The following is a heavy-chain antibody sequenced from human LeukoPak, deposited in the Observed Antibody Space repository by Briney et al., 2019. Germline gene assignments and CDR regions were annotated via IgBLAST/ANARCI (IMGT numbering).Heavy chain of an antibody. CDR3: ARVEDDIRIFGVARTFDP. D-gene: IGHD3-3*01. J-gene: IGHJ5*02. CDR2: IYYSGST. Sequence: PSETLSLTCTVSGGSISSYYWSWIRQPPGKGLEWIGYIYYSGSTNYNPSLKSRVTISVDTSNNHFSLKLSSVTAADTAVYYCARVEDDIRIFGVARTFDPWGEGSLVTVSS. CDR1: GGSISSYY. V-gene: IGHV4-59*01.